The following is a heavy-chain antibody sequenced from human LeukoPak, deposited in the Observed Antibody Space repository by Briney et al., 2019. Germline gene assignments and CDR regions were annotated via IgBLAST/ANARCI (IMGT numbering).Heavy chain of an antibody. CDR2: ISGSSRHK. V-gene: IGHV3-21*01. J-gene: IGHJ4*02. CDR1: GFTFSSYT. CDR3: ARRGGFDY. Sequence: GGSLRLSCAASGFTFSSYTMNWVRQAPGKGLEWVSSISGSSRHKYYADSVKGRFTISRDNAKNSLYLQMNSLRAEDTAVYYCARRGGFDYWGQGTLVTVSS. D-gene: IGHD3-10*01.